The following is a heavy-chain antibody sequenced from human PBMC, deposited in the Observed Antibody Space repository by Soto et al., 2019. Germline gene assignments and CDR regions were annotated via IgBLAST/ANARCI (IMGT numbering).Heavy chain of an antibody. V-gene: IGHV3-23*01. D-gene: IGHD6-6*01. CDR1: GSTFSSYA. Sequence: GGSLRLSCAASGSTFSSYAMSWVRQAPGKGLEWVSAISGSGGSTYYADSVKGRFTISRDNSKNTLYLQMNSLRAEDTAVYYCAKSVSSSSFLFDYWGQGTLVTVSS. J-gene: IGHJ4*02. CDR3: AKSVSSSSFLFDY. CDR2: ISGSGGST.